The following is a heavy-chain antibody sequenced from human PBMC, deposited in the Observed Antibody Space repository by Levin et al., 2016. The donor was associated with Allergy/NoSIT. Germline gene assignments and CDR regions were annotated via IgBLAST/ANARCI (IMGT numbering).Heavy chain of an antibody. D-gene: IGHD3-3*01. Sequence: WIRQPPGKGLEWVSSISSSSSYIYYADSVKGRFTISRDNAKNSLYLQMNSLRAEDTAVYYCARVEWVHEIFDYWGQGTLVTVSS. CDR2: ISSSSSYI. V-gene: IGHV3-21*01. CDR3: ARVEWVHEIFDY. J-gene: IGHJ4*02.